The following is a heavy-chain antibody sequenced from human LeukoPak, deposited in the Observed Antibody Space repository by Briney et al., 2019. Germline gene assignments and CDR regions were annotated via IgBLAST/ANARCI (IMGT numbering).Heavy chain of an antibody. D-gene: IGHD4-17*01. CDR1: GYPVDNFG. J-gene: IGHJ4*01. V-gene: IGHV1-18*01. CDR3: ARDRVGGDLTGVSLY. Sequence: AAVTVSCKASGYPVDNFGLTWVRQAPGQGLEWMGWISAYNGNTHYAQKFRGRLTLTTETSTSTAYLELRSLKSDDTAVYYCARDRVGGDLTGVSLYWGQGTLVTVSS. CDR2: ISAYNGNT.